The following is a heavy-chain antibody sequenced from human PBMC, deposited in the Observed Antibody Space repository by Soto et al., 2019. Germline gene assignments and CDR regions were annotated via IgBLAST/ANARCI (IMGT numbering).Heavy chain of an antibody. CDR2: ISSSSSYI. V-gene: IGHV3-21*01. CDR1: GFTFSSYS. J-gene: IGHJ6*02. Sequence: PGGSLRLSCAASGFTFSSYSMNWVRQAPGKGLEWVSSISSSSSYIYYADSVKGRFTISRDNAKNSLYLQMNSLRAEDTAVYYCARRGTIDGYNRNSYYYYYGMDVWGQGTTVTV. D-gene: IGHD5-12*01. CDR3: ARRGTIDGYNRNSYYYYYGMDV.